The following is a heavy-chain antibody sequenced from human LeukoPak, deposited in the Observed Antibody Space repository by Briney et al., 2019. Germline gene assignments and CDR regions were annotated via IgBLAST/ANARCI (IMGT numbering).Heavy chain of an antibody. Sequence: ASVKVSCKASGYTFTSYGISWVRQAPGQGLEWMGWISAYNVNTNDAQKFQGRVTMTTDTSTTTAYMELRSLRSDDTAVYYCAREGGFYRPLDYSGQGTLVTVSS. CDR1: GYTFTSYG. J-gene: IGHJ4*02. V-gene: IGHV1-18*01. CDR2: ISAYNVNT. CDR3: AREGGFYRPLDY. D-gene: IGHD6-25*01.